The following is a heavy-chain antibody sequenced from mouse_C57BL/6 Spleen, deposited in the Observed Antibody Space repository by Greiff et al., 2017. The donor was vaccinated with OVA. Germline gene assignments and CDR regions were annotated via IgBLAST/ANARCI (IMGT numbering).Heavy chain of an antibody. D-gene: IGHD4-1*01. J-gene: IGHJ3*01. CDR2: INPNNGGT. Sequence: EVQLKQSGPELVKPGASVKMSCKASGYTFTDYNMHWVKQSHGKSLEWIGYINPNNGGTSYNQKFKGKATLTVNKSSSTAYMELRSLTSEDSAVYYCARSGTGTVFAYWGQGTLVTVSA. CDR1: GYTFTDYN. CDR3: ARSGTGTVFAY. V-gene: IGHV1-22*01.